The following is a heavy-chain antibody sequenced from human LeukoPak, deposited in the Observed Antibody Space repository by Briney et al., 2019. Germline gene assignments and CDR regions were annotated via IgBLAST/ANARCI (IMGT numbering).Heavy chain of an antibody. Sequence: ASVKVSCKASGYTFINYGITWVRQAPGQGLEWMGRIIPILGIANYAQKFQGRVTITADKSTSTAYMELSSLRSEDTAVYYCAGGSYYFDYWGRGTLVTVSS. CDR2: IIPILGIA. CDR3: AGGSYYFDY. J-gene: IGHJ4*02. CDR1: GYTFINYG. V-gene: IGHV1-69*04.